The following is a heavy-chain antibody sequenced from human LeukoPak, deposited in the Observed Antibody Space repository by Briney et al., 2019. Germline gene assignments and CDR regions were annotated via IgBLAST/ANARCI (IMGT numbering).Heavy chain of an antibody. CDR1: GGSFSGYY. J-gene: IGHJ4*02. CDR3: ARRLTAAPPGY. V-gene: IGHV4-34*01. CDR2: INHSGST. Sequence: SETLSLTCAVYGGSFSGYYWSWIRQPPGKGLEWIGEINHSGSTNYNPSLKSRVTISVDTSKNQFSLKLSSVTAADTAVYYCARRLTAAPPGYWGQGTLVTVSS. D-gene: IGHD6-13*01.